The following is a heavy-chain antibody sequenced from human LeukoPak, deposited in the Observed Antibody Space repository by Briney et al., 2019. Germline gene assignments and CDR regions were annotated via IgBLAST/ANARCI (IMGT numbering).Heavy chain of an antibody. Sequence: ASVKVSCKASGYTFTGYYMHWVRQAPGQGLEWMGWINPNSGSTNYAQKFQGRVTMTRDTSISTAYMELSRLGSDDTAVYYCARDPFWSGYYKGVGFDPWGQGTLVTVSS. D-gene: IGHD3-3*01. V-gene: IGHV1-2*02. CDR1: GYTFTGYY. CDR2: INPNSGST. CDR3: ARDPFWSGYYKGVGFDP. J-gene: IGHJ5*02.